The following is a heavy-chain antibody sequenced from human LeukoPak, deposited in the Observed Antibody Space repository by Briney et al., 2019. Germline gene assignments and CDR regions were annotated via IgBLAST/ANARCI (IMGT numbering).Heavy chain of an antibody. CDR2: IYYSGST. V-gene: IGHV4-39*07. D-gene: IGHD3-3*01. CDR3: ASGGNYDFWRGLGY. CDR1: GDSIGSGTHY. Sequence: SETLSLTCTVSGDSIGSGTHYWGWIRQPPGKGLEWIGSIYYSGSTYYTPSLKSRVTISEDTSKNQFSLKLTSVTAADTAVYYCASGGNYDFWRGLGYWGQGTLVTVSS. J-gene: IGHJ4*02.